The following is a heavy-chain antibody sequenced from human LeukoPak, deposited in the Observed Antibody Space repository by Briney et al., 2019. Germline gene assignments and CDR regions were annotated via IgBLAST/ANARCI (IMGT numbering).Heavy chain of an antibody. D-gene: IGHD3-10*01. CDR3: ARDLVVRGVMYRYYYYMDV. CDR1: GGSISSYY. V-gene: IGHV4-4*07. Sequence: SETLSLTCTVPGGSISSYYWSWIRQPAGKGLEWIGRIYTSGSTNYNPSLKSRVTMSVDTSKNQFSLKLSSVTAADTAVYYCARDLVVRGVMYRYYYYMDVWGKGTTVTISS. J-gene: IGHJ6*03. CDR2: IYTSGST.